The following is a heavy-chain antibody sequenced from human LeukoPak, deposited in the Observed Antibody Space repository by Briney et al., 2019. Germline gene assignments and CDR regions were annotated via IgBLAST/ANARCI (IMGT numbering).Heavy chain of an antibody. J-gene: IGHJ4*02. CDR1: GGSFSGYY. Sequence: PSETLSLTCAVYGGSFSGYYWSWIRQPPGKGLEWIGEINHSGSTNYNPSLKSRVTISVDTPKNQFCLKLSSVTAAATAVYHCARLRARDYWGQGTLVTVPS. CDR3: ARLRARDY. V-gene: IGHV4-34*01. CDR2: INHSGST.